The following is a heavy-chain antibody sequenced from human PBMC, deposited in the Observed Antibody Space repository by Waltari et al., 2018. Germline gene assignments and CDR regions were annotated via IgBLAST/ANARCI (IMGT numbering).Heavy chain of an antibody. D-gene: IGHD3-10*01. CDR3: ARGGFGTTYIFDH. Sequence: EVQLLESGGGLVPPGGSLRLSCAASGFSFDTHAIPWVRQAPGQGLKWVSTISSSSAGTYYADSVKGRFTISRDNSKSAFYLQMDGLTVEDTAVYFCARGGFGTTYIFDHWGQGVLVTVSS. V-gene: IGHV3-23*01. CDR1: GFSFDTHA. J-gene: IGHJ4*02. CDR2: ISSSSAGT.